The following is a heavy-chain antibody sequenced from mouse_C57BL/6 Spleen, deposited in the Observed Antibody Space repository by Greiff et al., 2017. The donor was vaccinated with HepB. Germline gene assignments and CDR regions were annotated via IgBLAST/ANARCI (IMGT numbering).Heavy chain of an antibody. D-gene: IGHD2-2*01. CDR1: GFTFSSYA. V-gene: IGHV5-9-1*02. CDR3: TRDGYDDEGHWYVDV. CDR2: ISSGGDYI. Sequence: EVHLVESGEGLVKPGGSLKLSCAASGFTFSSYAMSWVRQTPEKRLEWVAYISSGGDYIYYADTVKGRFTISRDNARNTLYLQMSSLKSEDTAMYYCTRDGYDDEGHWYVDVWGTGTTVTVSS. J-gene: IGHJ1*03.